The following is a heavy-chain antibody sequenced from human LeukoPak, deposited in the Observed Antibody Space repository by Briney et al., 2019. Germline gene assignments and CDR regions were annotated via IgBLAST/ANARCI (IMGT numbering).Heavy chain of an antibody. CDR3: ARVRSSDHWFDY. CDR1: GGSISNYH. Sequence: PSETLSLTCTVSGGSISNYHWSWLRQPAGKGLEWIGRIYTSGSTNYSPSLKSRVTMSVDTSKNQFSLKLTSVTAADTAVYYCARVRSSDHWFDYWGQGTLVTVSS. V-gene: IGHV4-4*07. CDR2: IYTSGST. J-gene: IGHJ4*02. D-gene: IGHD2-21*01.